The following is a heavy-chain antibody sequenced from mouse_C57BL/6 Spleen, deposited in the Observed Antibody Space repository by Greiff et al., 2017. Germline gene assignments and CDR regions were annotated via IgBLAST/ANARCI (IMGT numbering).Heavy chain of an antibody. D-gene: IGHD4-1*01. CDR1: GFTFSDYY. CDR3: ARDWEFDY. Sequence: EVKVVESEGGLVQPGSSMKLSCTASGFTFSDYYMAWVRQVPEKGLEWVANINYDGSSTYYLDSLKSRFIISRANAKNILYLQMSSLKSEDTATYYCARDWEFDYWSQGTTLTVSS. CDR2: INYDGSST. J-gene: IGHJ2*01. V-gene: IGHV5-16*01.